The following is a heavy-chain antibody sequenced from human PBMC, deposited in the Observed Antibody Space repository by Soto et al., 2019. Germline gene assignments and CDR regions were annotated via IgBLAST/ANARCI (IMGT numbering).Heavy chain of an antibody. V-gene: IGHV3-23*01. CDR3: AKDVQHSSTSWGMDV. Sequence: EVQLLESGGGLVQPGGSLRLSCAASGFTFSSYAMSWVHQAPGKGLEWVSAISGSGGSTYYADSVKGRFTISRDNSKNTLYLQMNSLRAEDTAVYYCAKDVQHSSTSWGMDVWGQGTTVTVSS. CDR1: GFTFSSYA. J-gene: IGHJ6*02. D-gene: IGHD2-2*01. CDR2: ISGSGGST.